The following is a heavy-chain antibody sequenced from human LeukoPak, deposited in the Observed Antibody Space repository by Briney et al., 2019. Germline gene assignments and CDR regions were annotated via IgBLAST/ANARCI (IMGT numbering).Heavy chain of an antibody. J-gene: IGHJ4*02. CDR2: IRYDGSNK. Sequence: GGSLRLSCAASGFTFSSYGMHWVRQAPGKGLEWVAFIRYDGSNKYYADSVKGRFTISRDNSKNTLYLQMNSLRAEDTAVYYCVRDPDYYDSSGYYGGFDYWGQGTLVIVSS. D-gene: IGHD3-22*01. CDR1: GFTFSSYG. CDR3: VRDPDYYDSSGYYGGFDY. V-gene: IGHV3-30*02.